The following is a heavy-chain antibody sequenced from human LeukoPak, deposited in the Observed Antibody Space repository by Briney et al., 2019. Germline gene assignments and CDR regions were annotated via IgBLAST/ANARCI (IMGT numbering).Heavy chain of an antibody. CDR1: GFTFSSYW. D-gene: IGHD3-10*02. J-gene: IGHJ6*04. V-gene: IGHV3-7*01. Sequence: GGSLRLSCAASGFTFSSYWMSWVRQAPGKGLEWVANIKQDGSEKYYVDSVKGRFTISRDNAKNSLYLQMNSLRAGDTAVYYCAELGITMIGGVWGKGTTVTISS. CDR3: AELGITMIGGV. CDR2: IKQDGSEK.